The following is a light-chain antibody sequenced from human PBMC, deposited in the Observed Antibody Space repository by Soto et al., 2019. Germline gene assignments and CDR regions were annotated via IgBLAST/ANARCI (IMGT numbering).Light chain of an antibody. CDR2: DAS. V-gene: IGKV1D-13*01. Sequence: AIQLTQPPSSLSASVGDRVTITCRASQVIGSALAWYHQKPGKPPKLLIYDASRLESGVPSRFSGSGSGTDFTLTISSLQTEDFTTFYCQQFNDYPFTFGPG. CDR3: QQFNDYPFT. CDR1: QVIGSA. J-gene: IGKJ3*01.